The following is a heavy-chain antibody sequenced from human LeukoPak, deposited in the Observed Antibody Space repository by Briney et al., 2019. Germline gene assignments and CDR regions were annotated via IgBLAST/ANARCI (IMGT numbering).Heavy chain of an antibody. Sequence: PGGSLRLSCAASGFTFNSYGMHWVRQAPGKGLEWVAVISYDGSNKYYADSVKGRFTISRDNSKNTLYLQMNSLRAEDTAVYYCAKSANCSGGSCYWSFDYWGQGTLVTVSS. CDR1: GFTFNSYG. CDR3: AKSANCSGGSCYWSFDY. D-gene: IGHD2-15*01. J-gene: IGHJ4*02. V-gene: IGHV3-30*18. CDR2: ISYDGSNK.